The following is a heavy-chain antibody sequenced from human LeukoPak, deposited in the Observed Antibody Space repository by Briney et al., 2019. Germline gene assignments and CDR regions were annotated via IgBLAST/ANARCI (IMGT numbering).Heavy chain of an antibody. CDR1: GFTFSSHW. D-gene: IGHD7-27*01. Sequence: GGSLRLSCAASGFTFSSHWVAWLRQAPGKGLEYVAYINQDGSEIYYVDSVKGRFAISRDNAENSLYLQMNSLKAEDTAVYYCGRFTRSGDSVYWGQGTLVTVSS. V-gene: IGHV3-7*04. CDR3: GRFTRSGDSVY. J-gene: IGHJ4*02. CDR2: INQDGSEI.